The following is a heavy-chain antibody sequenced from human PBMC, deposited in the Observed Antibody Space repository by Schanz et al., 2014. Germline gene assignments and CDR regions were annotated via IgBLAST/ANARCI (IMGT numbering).Heavy chain of an antibody. CDR2: INPSVGNT. V-gene: IGHV1-46*01. J-gene: IGHJ4*02. CDR3: ATGPHIVVAFDY. D-gene: IGHD2-21*01. Sequence: QVQLVQSGAEVMKPGASVKVSCEASGYTFTSYYIHWFRQAPGQGLEWMGLINPSVGNTNYAQKFRGRVTMTRDTSTSTVYMELRSLTSEDTAVYYCATGPHIVVAFDYWGQGTLVTVSS. CDR1: GYTFTSYY.